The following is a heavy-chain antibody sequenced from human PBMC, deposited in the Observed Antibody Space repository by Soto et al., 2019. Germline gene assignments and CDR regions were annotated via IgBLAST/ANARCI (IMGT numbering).Heavy chain of an antibody. D-gene: IGHD2-8*02. CDR1: GGSFSGYS. Sequence: QWGAGLLKPSETLSLTCAVYGGSFSGYSWTWIRQPPGTGLEWIGEINHSGSTNYNPSLKSRVTISVNTSKNQFSLKLTSVTAADTAVYYCARDKITGLFDYWGQGTLVTVSS. CDR3: ARDKITGLFDY. CDR2: INHSGST. V-gene: IGHV4-34*01. J-gene: IGHJ4*02.